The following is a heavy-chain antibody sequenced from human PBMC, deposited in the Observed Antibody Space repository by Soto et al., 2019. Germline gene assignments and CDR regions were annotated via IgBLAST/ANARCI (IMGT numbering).Heavy chain of an antibody. Sequence: SETLSLTCAVSGGSISSGGYSWSWIRQPPGKGLEWIGYIYHSGSTYYNPSLKSRVTISVDRSKNQLSLKLSSVTAADTAVYYCARAMTTVTTIDYWGQGTLVTVSS. CDR1: GGSISSGGYS. D-gene: IGHD4-17*01. CDR3: ARAMTTVTTIDY. CDR2: IYHSGST. V-gene: IGHV4-30-2*01. J-gene: IGHJ4*02.